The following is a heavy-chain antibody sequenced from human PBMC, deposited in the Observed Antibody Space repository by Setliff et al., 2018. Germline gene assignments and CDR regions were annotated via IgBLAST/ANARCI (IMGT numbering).Heavy chain of an antibody. CDR2: IGSKTYGGVA. CDR3: VKTHWDTWIRGAFDI. Sequence: GGSLRLSCTTSGFTFGDYTMTWVRQAPGKGLEWVGLIGSKTYGGVAEYANSVKGRFTTSRDSSKNTLYLQMSSLRAEDTAVYYCVKTHWDTWIRGAFDIWGQGTMVTVSS. V-gene: IGHV3-64D*09. CDR1: GFTFGDYT. D-gene: IGHD3-10*01. J-gene: IGHJ3*02.